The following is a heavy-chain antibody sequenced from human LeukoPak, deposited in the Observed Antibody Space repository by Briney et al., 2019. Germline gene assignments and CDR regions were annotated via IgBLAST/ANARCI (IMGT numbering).Heavy chain of an antibody. Sequence: ASVKVSCKASGYTFTNYGINWVRQAPGQGFEWMGWISAYNGNTNYAQKIQGRVTMTTDTSTSTAYMELRSLRSDDTAVYYCARRFLAYSGSPARAFDIWGQGTMVTVSS. V-gene: IGHV1-18*01. CDR1: GYTFTNYG. CDR3: ARRFLAYSGSPARAFDI. CDR2: ISAYNGNT. D-gene: IGHD1-26*01. J-gene: IGHJ3*02.